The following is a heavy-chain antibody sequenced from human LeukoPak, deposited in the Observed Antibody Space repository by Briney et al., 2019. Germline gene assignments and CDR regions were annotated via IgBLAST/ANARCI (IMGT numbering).Heavy chain of an antibody. CDR3: ARVRGYYYDSSGYFVDY. D-gene: IGHD3-22*01. Sequence: PGGSLRLSCAASGFTFSSYWMSWVRQAPGKGLEWVANIKQDGSEKYYVDSVKGRFTISRDNAKNSLYLQMNSLRAEDTAVYYCARVRGYYYDSSGYFVDYWGQGTLVTVSS. V-gene: IGHV3-7*01. CDR1: GFTFSSYW. J-gene: IGHJ4*02. CDR2: IKQDGSEK.